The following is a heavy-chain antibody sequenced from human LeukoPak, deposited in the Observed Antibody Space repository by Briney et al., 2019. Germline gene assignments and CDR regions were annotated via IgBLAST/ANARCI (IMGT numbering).Heavy chain of an antibody. CDR3: VRRWYSDSGRAIDS. J-gene: IGHJ4*02. Sequence: PSETLSLTCTVSGVSMSSGSLYWGWIRQPPGKGLEWIGSILYSGNTLYTPSLETRVTISIDTSKTQFSLTLTFVTAADTAVYFCVRRWYSDSGRAIDSWGQGTLVTVS. D-gene: IGHD4-23*01. CDR2: ILYSGNT. V-gene: IGHV4-39*07. CDR1: GVSMSSGSLY.